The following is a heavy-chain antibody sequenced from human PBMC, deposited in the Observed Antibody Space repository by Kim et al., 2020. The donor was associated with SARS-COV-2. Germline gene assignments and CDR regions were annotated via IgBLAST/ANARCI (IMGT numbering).Heavy chain of an antibody. CDR1: GDSISSNH. CDR2: LYDTGTT. D-gene: IGHD3-16*01. J-gene: IGHJ2*01. V-gene: IGHV4-59*01. Sequence: SETLSLTCTVSGDSISSNHWSWIRQPPGKRLEWIGYLYDTGTTNYSPSLQSRVTISVDTSKNQFSLSLTSVTAADTAIYYCARPSGGYFDLWGRGTRVTVSS. CDR3: ARPSGGYFDL.